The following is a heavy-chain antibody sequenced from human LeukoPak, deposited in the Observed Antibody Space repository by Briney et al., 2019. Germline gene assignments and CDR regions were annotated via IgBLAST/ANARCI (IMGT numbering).Heavy chain of an antibody. V-gene: IGHV1-8*03. CDR2: MNPNSGNT. CDR3: AKGSAPLRWFGEFNVKLPRPIRHYYFDS. CDR1: GYTFTSYD. D-gene: IGHD3-10*01. J-gene: IGHJ4*02. Sequence: GASVKVSCKASGYTFTSYDINWVRQATGQGLEWMGWMNPNSGNTGYAQKFQGRVTITRNTSISTAYMELSSLRSEDTAVYYCAKGSAPLRWFGEFNVKLPRPIRHYYFDSWGQGTLVTVSS.